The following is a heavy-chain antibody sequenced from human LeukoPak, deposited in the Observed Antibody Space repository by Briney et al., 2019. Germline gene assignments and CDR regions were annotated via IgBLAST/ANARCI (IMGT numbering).Heavy chain of an antibody. D-gene: IGHD5-18*01. CDR1: GFTFSSYS. J-gene: IGHJ5*02. Sequence: GGSLRLSCAASGFTFSSYSMKWVRQAPGKGLEWVSSISSSSSYIYYADSVKGRFTISRDNAKNSLYLQMNSLRAEDTAVYYCARDLGYSYGDNWFDPWGQGTLVTVSS. CDR2: ISSSSSYI. CDR3: ARDLGYSYGDNWFDP. V-gene: IGHV3-21*01.